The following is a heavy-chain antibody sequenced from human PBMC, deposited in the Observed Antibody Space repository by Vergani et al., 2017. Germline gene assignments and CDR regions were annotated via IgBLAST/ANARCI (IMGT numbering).Heavy chain of an antibody. V-gene: IGHV3-30*02. CDR2: IRYDGSNK. J-gene: IGHJ5*02. CDR1: GFTLNTYG. CDR3: AKDRSSSGWSFDP. D-gene: IGHD6-19*01. Sequence: QVQILQSGGGVVQPGGSLRLSCTLSGFTLNTYGIHWVRQAPGKGLEWVSFIRYDGSNKYYADSVKGRFTISRDNSKNTLYLQMNSLRAEDTAVYYCAKDRSSSGWSFDPWGQGTLVTVSS.